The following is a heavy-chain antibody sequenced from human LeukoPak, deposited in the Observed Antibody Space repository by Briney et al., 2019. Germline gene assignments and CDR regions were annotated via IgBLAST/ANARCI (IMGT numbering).Heavy chain of an antibody. D-gene: IGHD5-18*01. CDR1: GFTFSNYW. CDR2: IKEDGSEK. J-gene: IGHJ4*02. CDR3: ARGIQIDY. V-gene: IGHV3-7*04. Sequence: GGSLRLSCAASGFTFSNYWMSWVRQAPGKGLEWVANIKEDGSEKYYVDSVKGRFTISRDNAKNSLYLQMNSLKAEDTAVYYCARGIQIDYWGQGTLVTVSS.